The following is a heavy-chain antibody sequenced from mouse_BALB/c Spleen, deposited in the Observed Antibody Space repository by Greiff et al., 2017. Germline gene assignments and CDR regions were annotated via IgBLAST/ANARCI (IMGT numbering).Heavy chain of an antibody. CDR1: GFTFSSYA. J-gene: IGHJ2*01. V-gene: IGHV5-9-3*01. D-gene: IGHD2-2*01. CDR2: ISSGGSYT. Sequence: EVKLMESGGGLVKPGGSLKLSCAASGFTFSSYAMSWVRQTPEKRLEWVATISSGGSYTYYPDSVKGRFTISRDNAKNTLYLQMSSLRSEDTAMYYCARHVGYNYFDYWGQGTTLTVSS. CDR3: ARHVGYNYFDY.